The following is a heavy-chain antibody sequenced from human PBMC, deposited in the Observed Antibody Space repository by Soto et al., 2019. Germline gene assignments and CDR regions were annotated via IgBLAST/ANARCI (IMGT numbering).Heavy chain of an antibody. CDR2: MNPNSGNT. J-gene: IGHJ6*02. Sequence: ASVKVSCRASGYTFTSYDINWVRQATGQGPEWMGWMNPNSGNTGYAQKFQGRVTMTRNTSISTAYLQWSSLKASDTAMYYCARHGVDDILTGYYNYYYYGMDVWGQGTTVTVSS. CDR3: ARHGVDDILTGYYNYYYYGMDV. CDR1: GYTFTSYD. V-gene: IGHV1-8*01. D-gene: IGHD3-9*01.